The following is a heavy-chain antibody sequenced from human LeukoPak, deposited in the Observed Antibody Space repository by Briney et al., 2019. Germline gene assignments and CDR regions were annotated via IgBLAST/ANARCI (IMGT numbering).Heavy chain of an antibody. J-gene: IGHJ3*02. CDR2: ISAYNGNT. D-gene: IGHD3-22*01. CDR3: ARRPYYYDSSGYYGAFDI. CDR1: GYTFTSYG. V-gene: IGHV1-18*01. Sequence: EASVKVSCKASGYTFTSYGISWVRQAPGQGLEWMGWISAYNGNTNYAQKLQGRVTMTTDTSTSTAYMELRSLRSDDTAVYYCARRPYYYDSSGYYGAFDIWGQGTMVTVSS.